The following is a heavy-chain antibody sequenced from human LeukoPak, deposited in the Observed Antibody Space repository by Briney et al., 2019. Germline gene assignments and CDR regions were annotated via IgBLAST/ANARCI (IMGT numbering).Heavy chain of an antibody. Sequence: SVKVSCKASGFTFTGSAMQWVRQARRQRLEWIGWIVVGSGNTNYAQKFQERVTITRDMSTSTAYMELSSLRSEDTAVYYCAAGASSGWYFDGDAFDIWGQGTMVTVSS. CDR2: IVVGSGNT. D-gene: IGHD6-19*01. CDR3: AAGASSGWYFDGDAFDI. J-gene: IGHJ3*02. CDR1: GFTFTGSA. V-gene: IGHV1-58*02.